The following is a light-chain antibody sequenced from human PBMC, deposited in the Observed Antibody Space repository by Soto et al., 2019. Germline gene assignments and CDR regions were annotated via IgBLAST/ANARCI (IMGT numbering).Light chain of an antibody. CDR1: QGVNNW. Sequence: DIQMTQSPSSVSASVGDRVTITCRASQGVNNWLAWYQQGPGKAPKLLIYAASSLESGVPSRFSGSGSGTDFTLTISSLQPEDFATYYCQQADTFPLTFGQGTKLEIK. V-gene: IGKV1-12*01. J-gene: IGKJ2*01. CDR2: AAS. CDR3: QQADTFPLT.